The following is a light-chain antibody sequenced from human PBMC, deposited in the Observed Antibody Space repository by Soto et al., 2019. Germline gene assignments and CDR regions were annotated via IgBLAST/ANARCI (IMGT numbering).Light chain of an antibody. CDR3: QQYYTTPWT. Sequence: DILLIPSPYSVAVSLGERATINCKSSQSVLYSSNNKNYLAWYQQKPGQPPKALIYWASTRESGVPDRFSGSGSGTDFTLTISSLQAEDVAVYYCQQYYTTPWTFGQGTKADIK. CDR1: QSVLYSSNNKNY. V-gene: IGKV4-1*01. J-gene: IGKJ1*01. CDR2: WAS.